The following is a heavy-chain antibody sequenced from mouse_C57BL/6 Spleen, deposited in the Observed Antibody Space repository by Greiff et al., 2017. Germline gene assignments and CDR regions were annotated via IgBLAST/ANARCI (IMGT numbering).Heavy chain of an antibody. V-gene: IGHV8-12*01. D-gene: IGHD2-4*01. CDR2: IYWDDDK. J-gene: IGHJ2*01. CDR1: GFSLSTSGMG. Sequence: QVTLKVCGPGILQSSQTLSLTCSFSGFSLSTSGMGVSWIRQPSGKGLEWLAHIYWDDDKRYNPSLKSRLTISKDTSRNQVFLKITSVDTADTATYYCARRPYYDYGGFDYWGQGTTLTVSS. CDR3: ARRPYYDYGGFDY.